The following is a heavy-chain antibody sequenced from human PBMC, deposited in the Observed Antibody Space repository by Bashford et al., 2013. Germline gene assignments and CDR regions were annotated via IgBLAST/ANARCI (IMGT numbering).Heavy chain of an antibody. CDR1: GYTFTSYD. CDR2: MNPNSGNT. D-gene: IGHD4-23*01. J-gene: IGHJ4*02. Sequence: VASVKVSCKASGYTFTSYDINWVRQATGQGLEWMGWMNPNSGNTGYAQKFQGRVTMTRNTSISTAYMELSSLRSEDTAVYYCARLSYGGNEFDYWGQGTLVTVSS. CDR3: ARLSYGGNEFDY. V-gene: IGHV1-8*01.